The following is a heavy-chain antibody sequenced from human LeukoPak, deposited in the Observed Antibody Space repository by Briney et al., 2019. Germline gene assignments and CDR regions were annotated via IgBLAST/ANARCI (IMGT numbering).Heavy chain of an antibody. D-gene: IGHD1-1*01. J-gene: IGHJ3*02. Sequence: SETLSLTCTVSGGSISSSSYYWGWIRQPPGKGLEWIGSIYYSGSTYYNPSLKSRVTISVDTSKNQFSLKLSSVTAADTAVYYCARVIRDPGAFDIWGQGTMVTVSS. CDR1: GGSISSSSYY. CDR3: ARVIRDPGAFDI. V-gene: IGHV4-39*07. CDR2: IYYSGST.